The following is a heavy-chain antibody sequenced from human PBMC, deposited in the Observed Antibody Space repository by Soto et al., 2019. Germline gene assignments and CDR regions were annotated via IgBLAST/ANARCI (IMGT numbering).Heavy chain of an antibody. CDR1: GGSITSSSYS. J-gene: IGHJ4*02. CDR2: IYWDDDK. CDR3: AHKRDVSRGFKY. D-gene: IGHD3-10*01. V-gene: IGHV2-5*02. Sequence: TLSLTCAVSGGSITSSSYSWGWVRQPPGKALEWLALIYWDDDKRDSPSLKIRLTITKDTSKNQVVLTMTNMDPVDTATYYCAHKRDVSRGFKYWGQGTLVTVSS.